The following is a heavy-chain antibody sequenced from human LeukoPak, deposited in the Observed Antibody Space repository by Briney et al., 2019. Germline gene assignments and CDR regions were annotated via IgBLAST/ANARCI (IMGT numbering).Heavy chain of an antibody. CDR3: ARGQGAVAGTPFDY. V-gene: IGHV4-34*01. Sequence: PSETLSLTCAVYGGSFSGYYWSWIRQPPGKGLEWIGEINHSGSTNYNPSLMSRVTISVDTSKNQFSLKLSSVTAADTAVYYCARGQGAVAGTPFDYWGQGTLVTVSS. CDR1: GGSFSGYY. J-gene: IGHJ4*02. CDR2: INHSGST. D-gene: IGHD6-19*01.